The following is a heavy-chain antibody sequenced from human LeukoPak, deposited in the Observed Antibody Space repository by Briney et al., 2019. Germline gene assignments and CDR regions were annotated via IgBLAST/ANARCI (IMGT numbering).Heavy chain of an antibody. V-gene: IGHV3-23*01. D-gene: IGHD6-19*01. Sequence: PGGSLGLSCAASRFTFSSYAMSWVRQAPGKGLEWVSGISGSAGSTYYADSVKGRFIISRDNSKDTLYLQMNRLRAEDTAIYYCAKGSTGWYQPDFWGQGTLVTVSS. CDR2: ISGSAGST. CDR1: RFTFSSYA. CDR3: AKGSTGWYQPDF. J-gene: IGHJ4*02.